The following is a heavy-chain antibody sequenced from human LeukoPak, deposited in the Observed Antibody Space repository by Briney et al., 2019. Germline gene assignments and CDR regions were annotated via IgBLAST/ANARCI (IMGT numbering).Heavy chain of an antibody. Sequence: SETLSLTCTVSGDSISTSNSYWGWIRQPPGEGLEWIGSIYYTGGTYYNTSLKSRVTISVDTSKNQFSLKLSSVTAADTAVYYCARGGYGDYGGFDYWGQGTLVTVSS. V-gene: IGHV4-39*07. D-gene: IGHD4-17*01. CDR3: ARGGYGDYGGFDY. CDR2: IYYTGGT. CDR1: GDSISTSNSY. J-gene: IGHJ4*02.